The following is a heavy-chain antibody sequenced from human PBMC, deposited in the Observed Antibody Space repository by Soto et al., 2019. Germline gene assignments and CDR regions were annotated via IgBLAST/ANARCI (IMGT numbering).Heavy chain of an antibody. D-gene: IGHD3-16*01. Sequence: SLRLSCAASGFTFSSYGMHWVRQAPGKGLEWVAVISYDGSNKYYADSVKGRFTISRDNSKNTLYLQMNSLRAEDTAVYYCAKAPLYDYVWGTNYYYYGMDVWGQGTTVTVSS. CDR3: AKAPLYDYVWGTNYYYYGMDV. CDR1: GFTFSSYG. V-gene: IGHV3-30*18. CDR2: ISYDGSNK. J-gene: IGHJ6*02.